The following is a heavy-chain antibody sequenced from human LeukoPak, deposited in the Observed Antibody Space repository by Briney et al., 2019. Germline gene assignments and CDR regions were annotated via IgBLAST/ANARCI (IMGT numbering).Heavy chain of an antibody. Sequence: GSLRLSCAASGFTFSDYYMCWIRQAPGKGLEWIASIYYSGSTYYNPSLKSRVTISVDTSKNQLSLKLSSLTAADTAVYYCARHEYSGSYYGLSWFDPWGQGTLVTVSS. J-gene: IGHJ5*02. V-gene: IGHV4-39*01. D-gene: IGHD1-26*01. CDR1: GFTFSDYY. CDR2: IYYSGST. CDR3: ARHEYSGSYYGLSWFDP.